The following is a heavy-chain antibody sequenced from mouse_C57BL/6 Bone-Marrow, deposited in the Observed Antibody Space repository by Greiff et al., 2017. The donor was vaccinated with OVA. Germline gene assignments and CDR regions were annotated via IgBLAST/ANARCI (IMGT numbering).Heavy chain of an antibody. J-gene: IGHJ2*01. Sequence: QVPLQQPWAELVKPGASVKMSFKASGYTFTRYWLTLVEPGPGQGLEWIGDIYPGSGSTNYNEKFKSKATLTVDTSSSTAYMQLSSLTSEDSAVYYCASAPTGFDYWGQGTTLTVSS. CDR1: GYTFTRYW. CDR3: ASAPTGFDY. V-gene: IGHV1-55*01. CDR2: IYPGSGST. D-gene: IGHD2-10*01.